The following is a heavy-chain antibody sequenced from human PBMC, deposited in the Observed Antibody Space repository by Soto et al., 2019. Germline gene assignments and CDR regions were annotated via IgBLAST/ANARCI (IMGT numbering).Heavy chain of an antibody. Sequence: QVQLQQWGAGLLKPSETLSLTCAVYGGSFSGYYWSWIRQPPGKGLEWIGEINHSGSTNYNPSLKSRVTISVDTSKHQFSLKLSSVTAADTAVYYCARLGDRCCSQPWGQGTLVTVSS. J-gene: IGHJ5*02. CDR2: INHSGST. CDR3: ARLGDRCCSQP. D-gene: IGHD2-15*01. V-gene: IGHV4-34*01. CDR1: GGSFSGYY.